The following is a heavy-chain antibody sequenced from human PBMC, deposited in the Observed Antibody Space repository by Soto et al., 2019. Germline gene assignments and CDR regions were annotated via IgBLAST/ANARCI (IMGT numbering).Heavy chain of an antibody. CDR2: INPNSGGR. J-gene: IGHJ4*02. V-gene: IGHV1-2*04. Sequence: AVYVAGTASGYTVTCYYMNWLRLAPGQGLEWMGWINPNSGGRNYAQKFQGWVTMTRDTSISTAYMELSRLRSDDTAVYYCARGDSSGYYNFDYWGQGTLVPVSS. CDR3: ARGDSSGYYNFDY. CDR1: GYTVTCYY. D-gene: IGHD3-22*01.